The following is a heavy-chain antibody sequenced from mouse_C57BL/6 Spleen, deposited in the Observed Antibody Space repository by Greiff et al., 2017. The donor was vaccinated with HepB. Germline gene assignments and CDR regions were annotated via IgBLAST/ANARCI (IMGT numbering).Heavy chain of an antibody. J-gene: IGHJ2*01. CDR1: GYTFTSYW. CDR3: ARSGDSLYS. Sequence: QVQLQQPGAELVRPGSSVKLSCKASGYTFTSYWMDWVKQRPGQGLEWIGNIYPSDSETHYNQKFKDKATLTVDKSSRTAYMHLSSLTSEDSAVYYCARSGDSLYSWGQGTPLTVSS. CDR2: IYPSDSET. V-gene: IGHV1-61*01. D-gene: IGHD3-1*01.